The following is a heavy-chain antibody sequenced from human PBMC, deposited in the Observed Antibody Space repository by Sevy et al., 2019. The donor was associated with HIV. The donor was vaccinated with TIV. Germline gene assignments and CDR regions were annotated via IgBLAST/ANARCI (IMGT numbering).Heavy chain of an antibody. Sequence: GGSLRLSCEASGFSFSSYEMNWVRQAPGKGLEWASYISSSGSTIYYADSVKGRFTISRDNPRNSLYLQMNSLRVEDTAVYYCARGTAYYDKGFDPWGQGTLVTVSS. CDR2: ISSSGSTI. J-gene: IGHJ5*02. D-gene: IGHD3-22*01. CDR3: ARGTAYYDKGFDP. V-gene: IGHV3-48*03. CDR1: GFSFSSYE.